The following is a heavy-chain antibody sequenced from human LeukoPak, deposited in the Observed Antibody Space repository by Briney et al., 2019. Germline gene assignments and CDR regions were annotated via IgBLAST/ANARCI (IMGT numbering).Heavy chain of an antibody. V-gene: IGHV3-53*01. CDR3: ASSSGWYSYFDY. D-gene: IGHD6-19*01. CDR2: IYSGGST. CDR1: GFPVSSNY. J-gene: IGHJ4*02. Sequence: QSGGSLRLSCAASGFPVSSNYMSWVRQAPGKGLEWVSVIYSGGSTYYADSVKGRFTISRDNSKNTLYLQMNSLRAEDTAVYYCASSSGWYSYFDYWGQGTLVTVSS.